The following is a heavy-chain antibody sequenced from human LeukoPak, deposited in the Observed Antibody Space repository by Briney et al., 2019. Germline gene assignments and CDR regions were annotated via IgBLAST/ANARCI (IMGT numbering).Heavy chain of an antibody. V-gene: IGHV3-7*03. CDR3: AISKLEWLFNFYY. J-gene: IGHJ4*02. D-gene: IGHD3-3*01. Sequence: PGGSLRLSCAASGFTFSSYWMSWVRQAPGKGLEWVANIRQDGNEKYYVDSVKGRFIISRDNAKNSLYLQINSLRAEDTAVYFCAISKLEWLFNFYYWGQGTLVTVSS. CDR2: IRQDGNEK. CDR1: GFTFSSYW.